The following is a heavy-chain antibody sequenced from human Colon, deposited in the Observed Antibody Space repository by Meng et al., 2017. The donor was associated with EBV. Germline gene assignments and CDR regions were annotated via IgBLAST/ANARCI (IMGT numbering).Heavy chain of an antibody. Sequence: QSQLQESGPGLVKPSEALSLTCSVSGGSISTSGYYWGWIRQPPGKGLEWIGSIGHSGFTYYTPSLKSRVAVSLDTSKSQFSLMLTSVTAADTAVYYCVRSSAWVRTGFDPRGQGTLVTVS. J-gene: IGHJ5*02. V-gene: IGHV4-39*01. D-gene: IGHD6-19*01. CDR1: GGSISTSGYY. CDR3: VRSSAWVRTGFDP. CDR2: IGHSGFT.